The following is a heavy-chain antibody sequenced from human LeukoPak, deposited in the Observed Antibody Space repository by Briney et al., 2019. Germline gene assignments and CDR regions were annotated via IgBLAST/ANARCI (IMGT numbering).Heavy chain of an antibody. V-gene: IGHV1-2*02. CDR3: ARESYGSGSYYGSPFYYYYYYMDV. CDR1: GYTFTGYY. CDR2: INPNSGGT. Sequence: ASVKVSCKASGYTFTGYYMHWVRQAPGQGLEWMGWINPNSGGTNYAQKFQGRVTMTRDTSISTAYMELSRLRSDDTAVYYCARESYGSGSYYGSPFYYYYYYMDVWGKGTTVTISS. J-gene: IGHJ6*03. D-gene: IGHD3-10*01.